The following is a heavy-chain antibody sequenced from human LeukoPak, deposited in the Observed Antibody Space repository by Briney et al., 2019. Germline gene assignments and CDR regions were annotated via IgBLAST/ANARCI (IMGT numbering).Heavy chain of an antibody. Sequence: GGSLRLSCAASGFTFDDYGMSWVRQAPGKGLEWVSGINWNGGSTGYADSVKGRFTISRDNAKNSLYLQMNSLRAEDTAVYFCARDEGYYFDYWGQGALVTVSS. V-gene: IGHV3-20*04. J-gene: IGHJ4*02. CDR2: INWNGGST. CDR1: GFTFDDYG. CDR3: ARDEGYYFDY.